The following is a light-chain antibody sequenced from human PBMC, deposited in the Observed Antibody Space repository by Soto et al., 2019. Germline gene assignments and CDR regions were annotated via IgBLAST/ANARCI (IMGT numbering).Light chain of an antibody. V-gene: IGKV3-11*01. Sequence: IVLTQSPATLSLSPGERATLSCRASQSVSSYLAWYQQKPGQAPRLLIYDASNRATGVPAGFSGGGSGTDFTLTISSLEPEDFAVYYCQQRSNWPWTFGQGTKVEIK. CDR3: QQRSNWPWT. CDR1: QSVSSY. J-gene: IGKJ1*01. CDR2: DAS.